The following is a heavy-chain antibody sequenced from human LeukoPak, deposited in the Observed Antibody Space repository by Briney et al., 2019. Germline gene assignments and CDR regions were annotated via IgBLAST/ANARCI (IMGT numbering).Heavy chain of an antibody. J-gene: IGHJ4*02. CDR2: IHDTGNT. CDR3: ARFSSGCTTDSCYLSN. V-gene: IGHV4-59*11. D-gene: IGHD2-2*01. CDR1: GGSLSNHY. Sequence: SSETLSLTCTVSGGSLSNHYWSWIRQPPGKGLELVGHIHDTGNTFYIPSLRGRAAISLDTSNSQFSLRLTSMTTADTAVYYCARFSSGCTTDSCYLSNWGQGTLVTVS.